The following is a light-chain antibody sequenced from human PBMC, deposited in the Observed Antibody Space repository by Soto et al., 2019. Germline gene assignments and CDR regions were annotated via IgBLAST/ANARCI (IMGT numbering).Light chain of an antibody. CDR1: QDISNY. J-gene: IGKJ2*01. CDR3: QHLPT. Sequence: DIQMTQSPSSLSASVGDRVTITCQASQDISNYLNWYQQKPGKAPKLLIYDASNLETGVPSRFSGSGSGTDFTFTISSLQPEDIATYYCQHLPTFGQGTKLEIK. CDR2: DAS. V-gene: IGKV1-33*01.